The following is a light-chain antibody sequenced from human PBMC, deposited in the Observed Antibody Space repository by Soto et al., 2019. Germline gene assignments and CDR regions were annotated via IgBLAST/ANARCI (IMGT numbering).Light chain of an antibody. V-gene: IGKV3-20*01. J-gene: IGKJ2*01. CDR3: HRFDNSPPYT. CDR2: ATS. CDR1: QTVNARY. Sequence: EIVLTQSPGTLSLSPGERATLSCRASQTVNARYVAWYQQKPGQAPRLLIYATSSRVTGIPDRFSGSGSVTDFSLSISKVEPEDFAVYFCHRFDNSPPYTFGQGTKLEIK.